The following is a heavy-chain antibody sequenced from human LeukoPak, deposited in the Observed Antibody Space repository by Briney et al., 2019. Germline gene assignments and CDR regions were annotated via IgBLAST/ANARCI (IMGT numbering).Heavy chain of an antibody. Sequence: SAPLLLTCAVSGGSISSSNWWGRLRQPPGQELVWIGKSYRSRRTYSNSSHRRLATISVDTYNNPFSLKVSPVTAADTAVYYCARGRSPGERRRGGPGKIYYYMDVWGEGTTVTVSS. CDR2: SYRSRRT. J-gene: IGHJ6*03. D-gene: IGHD3-16*01. V-gene: IGHV4-4*02. CDR3: ARGRSPGERRRGGPGKIYYYMDV. CDR1: GGSISSSNW.